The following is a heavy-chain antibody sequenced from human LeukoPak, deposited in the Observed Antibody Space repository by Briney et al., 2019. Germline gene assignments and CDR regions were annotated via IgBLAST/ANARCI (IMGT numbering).Heavy chain of an antibody. D-gene: IGHD3-22*01. CDR3: ARVGYYYDSSGYPTSLLFDY. CDR2: ISSSSSTI. V-gene: IGHV3-48*04. CDR1: GFTFSSYG. J-gene: IGHJ4*02. Sequence: GGSLRLSCAASGFTFSSYGMHWVRQAPGKGLEWVSYISSSSSTIYYADSVKGRFTISRDNAKNSLYLQMNSLRAEDTAVYYCARVGYYYDSSGYPTSLLFDYWGQGTLVTVSS.